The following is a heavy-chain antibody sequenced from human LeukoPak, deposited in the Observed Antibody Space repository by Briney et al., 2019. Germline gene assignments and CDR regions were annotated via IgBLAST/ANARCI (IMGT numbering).Heavy chain of an antibody. CDR3: ARDMPHYDFWSGYYFDY. D-gene: IGHD3-3*01. Sequence: PGGSLRLSCSASGFTFSRYVMHWVRQAPGKGLEYVSAISSNGGSTYYADSVKGRFTISRDNSKNTLYLQMSSLRAEDTAVYYCARDMPHYDFWSGYYFDYWGQGTLVTVSS. CDR1: GFTFSRYV. CDR2: ISSNGGST. J-gene: IGHJ4*02. V-gene: IGHV3-64D*09.